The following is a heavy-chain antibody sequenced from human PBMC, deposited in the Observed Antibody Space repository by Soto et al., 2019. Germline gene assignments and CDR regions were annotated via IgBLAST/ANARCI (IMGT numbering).Heavy chain of an antibody. CDR2: IYYSGST. CDR1: GGSISSYY. Sequence: SETLSLTCTVSGGSISSYYWSWIRQPPGKGLEWIGYIYYSGSTNYNPSLKSRVTISVDTSKNQFSLKLSSVTAADTAVYYCARERYSYYGMDVWGQGTTVTVSS. D-gene: IGHD3-16*02. J-gene: IGHJ6*02. V-gene: IGHV4-59*01. CDR3: ARERYSYYGMDV.